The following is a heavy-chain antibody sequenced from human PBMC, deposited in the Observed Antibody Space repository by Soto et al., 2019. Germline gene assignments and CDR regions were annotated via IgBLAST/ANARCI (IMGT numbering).Heavy chain of an antibody. CDR3: ARVGVTAAGPNWFDP. D-gene: IGHD6-13*01. J-gene: IGHJ5*02. CDR2: INPSGGST. V-gene: IGHV1-46*01. CDR1: GYTFTSYY. Sequence: ASVKVSCKASGYTFTSYYMHWVRQAPGQGLEWMGIINPSGGSTSYAQKFQGRVTMTRDTSTSTVYMELSSLRSEDTAVYYCARVGVTAAGPNWFDPWGQGTLVTVSS.